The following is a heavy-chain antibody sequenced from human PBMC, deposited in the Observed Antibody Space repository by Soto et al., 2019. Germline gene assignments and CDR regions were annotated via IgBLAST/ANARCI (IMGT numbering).Heavy chain of an antibody. CDR1: GGSFSRYA. V-gene: IGHV1-69*13. CDR2: IIPIFGTA. Sequence: SFKVSFKASGGSFSRYAIIWVRQAPVQGLGWMGGIIPIFGTANYAQKFQGRVTITSDESTSTAYMELSSLRAEDTALYYCARDTTRLEHWGQGTLVTVSS. D-gene: IGHD1-1*01. J-gene: IGHJ4*02. CDR3: ARDTTRLEH.